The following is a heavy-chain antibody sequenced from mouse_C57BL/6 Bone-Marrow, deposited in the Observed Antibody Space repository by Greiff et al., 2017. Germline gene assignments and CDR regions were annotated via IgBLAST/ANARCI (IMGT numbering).Heavy chain of an antibody. J-gene: IGHJ3*01. CDR2: INPYNCDT. CDR3: ARGYGSTPFAY. CDR1: GYSFTGYF. D-gene: IGHD1-1*01. V-gene: IGHV1-20*01. Sequence: DVKLVESGPELVKPGDSVKISCKASGYSFTGYFMNWVMQSHGKSLEWIGRINPYNCDTFYNQKFKGKATLTVDKSSSTAHMELRSLTSEDSAVYYCARGYGSTPFAYWGQGTLVTVSA.